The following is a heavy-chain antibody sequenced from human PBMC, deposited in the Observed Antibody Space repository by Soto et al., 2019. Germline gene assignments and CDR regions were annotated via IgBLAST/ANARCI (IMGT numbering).Heavy chain of an antibody. J-gene: IGHJ6*02. D-gene: IGHD3-10*01. CDR3: ARGVMVRGLNYYAMDV. Sequence: QVQLVQSGAEVKEPGASVNVSCKASGYTFSTYPMHWVRQAPGQRLEWMGWISAGNDNTAYSQKFQGRVTIARDTSANTGHMELSSLRSEDTAVYSCARGVMVRGLNYYAMDVWGQGTTVTVSS. CDR1: GYTFSTYP. CDR2: ISAGNDNT. V-gene: IGHV1-3*01.